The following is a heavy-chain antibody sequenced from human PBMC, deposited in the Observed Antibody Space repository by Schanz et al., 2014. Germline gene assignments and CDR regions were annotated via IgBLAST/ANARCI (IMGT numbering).Heavy chain of an antibody. Sequence: EVQLLESGGGLVQPGGSLRLSCATSGFSFSSYAINWVRQAPGKGLEWVSYVSRSTPDIYYADSMKGRFTVSRDNAENALYLQMNNLRAEDTAVYYCVRDSFFAFDYWGQGTLVTDSS. CDR2: VSRSTPDI. CDR1: GFSFSSYA. CDR3: VRDSFFAFDY. D-gene: IGHD3-3*01. J-gene: IGHJ4*02. V-gene: IGHV3-48*01.